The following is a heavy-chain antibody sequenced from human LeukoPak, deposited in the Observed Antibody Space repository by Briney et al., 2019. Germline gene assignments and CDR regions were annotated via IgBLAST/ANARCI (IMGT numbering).Heavy chain of an antibody. D-gene: IGHD4-17*01. J-gene: IGHJ4*02. CDR3: ARLPDYGDSPVDY. CDR1: GGTLSSYA. CDR2: IIPIFGTA. Sequence: SVKVSCKASGGTLSSYAISWVRQAPGQGLEWMGGIIPIFGTANYAQKFQGRVTITADESTSTAYMELSSLRSEDTAVYYCARLPDYGDSPVDYWGQGTLVSVSS. V-gene: IGHV1-69*13.